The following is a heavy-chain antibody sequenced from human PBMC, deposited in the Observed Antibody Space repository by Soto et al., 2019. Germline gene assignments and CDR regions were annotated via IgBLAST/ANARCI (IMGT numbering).Heavy chain of an antibody. CDR3: ARAVGYTTATTGSWDYYGMDV. Sequence: QVQLVQSGAEVKKPGASVKVSCKASGYTFTGYYMHWVRQAPGQGLEWMGWINPNSGGTNYAQKFQGRVTMTRDTSIRTAYMELSRMRYDDTAVYCCARAVGYTTATTGSWDYYGMDVWGQGTTVTVSS. CDR1: GYTFTGYY. CDR2: INPNSGGT. D-gene: IGHD4-4*01. V-gene: IGHV1-2*02. J-gene: IGHJ6*02.